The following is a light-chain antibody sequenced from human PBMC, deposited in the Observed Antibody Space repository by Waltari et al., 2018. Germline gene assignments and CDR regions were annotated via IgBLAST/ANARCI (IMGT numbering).Light chain of an antibody. Sequence: EIVMTQSPATLSVSPGERATLPCRASQSVSSNLAWYQHKPGQAHRLRRYCAATRATCIPARVSGSGSGTAFTLTISSLQSEDFAVYYCQQYNNWPLFGQGTKLEIK. CDR2: CAA. J-gene: IGKJ2*01. CDR1: QSVSSN. CDR3: QQYNNWPL. V-gene: IGKV3-15*01.